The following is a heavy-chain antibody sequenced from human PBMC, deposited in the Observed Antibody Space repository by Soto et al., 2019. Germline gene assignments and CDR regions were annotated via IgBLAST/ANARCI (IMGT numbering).Heavy chain of an antibody. D-gene: IGHD3-3*01. V-gene: IGHV3-9*01. Sequence: EVQLVESGGRLVQPGRSLRLPCVGTGLNFADFAMHSVRQAPGQGMEWVSGITWNSRVVAYADSVKGRFTSSRDNARNSLYLQMDSLRDEDTALYYCAKGRYDFWSPYYFDSWGQGTLVTVSS. J-gene: IGHJ4*02. CDR2: ITWNSRVV. CDR3: AKGRYDFWSPYYFDS. CDR1: GLNFADFA.